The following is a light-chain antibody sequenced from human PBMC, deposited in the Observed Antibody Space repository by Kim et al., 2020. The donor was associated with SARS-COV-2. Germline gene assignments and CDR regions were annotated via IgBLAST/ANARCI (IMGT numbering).Light chain of an antibody. CDR1: QSVGR. CDR3: QQYDDSPLT. CDR2: DTS. J-gene: IGKJ4*01. V-gene: IGKV3-20*01. Sequence: SVSPGDGAILSCRASQSVGRITWYQQKSGQAPRLLIYDTSTRATGIPDRFSGSGSGTDFILIISRLEPEDFAVYYCQQYDDSPLTFGGGTKVDIK.